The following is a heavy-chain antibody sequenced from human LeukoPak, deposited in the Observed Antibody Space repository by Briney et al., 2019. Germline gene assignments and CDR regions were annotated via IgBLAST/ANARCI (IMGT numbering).Heavy chain of an antibody. J-gene: IGHJ4*02. CDR1: GGTFSSYA. Sequence: SVKVSCKASGGTFSSYAISWVRQAPGQGLEWMGGIIPIFGTANYAQKFQGRVTITADKSTSTAYMELSSLRSEDTAVYYCASTNSSSWYLKYYFDYWGQGTLVTVSS. D-gene: IGHD6-13*01. CDR2: IIPIFGTA. V-gene: IGHV1-69*06. CDR3: ASTNSSSWYLKYYFDY.